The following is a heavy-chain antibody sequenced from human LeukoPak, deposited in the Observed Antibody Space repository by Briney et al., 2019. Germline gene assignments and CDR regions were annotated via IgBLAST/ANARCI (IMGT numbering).Heavy chain of an antibody. J-gene: IGHJ4*02. V-gene: IGHV4-61*02. CDR3: ARGPLDY. CDR1: GGSISSGSYY. CDR2: IYTSGST. Sequence: ASQTLSLTCTVSGGSISSGSYYWSWIRQPAGKGLEWIGRIYTSGSTNYNPSLKSRVTISVDTSKNQFSLKLSSVTAADTAVYYCARGPLDYWGQGTLVTVSS.